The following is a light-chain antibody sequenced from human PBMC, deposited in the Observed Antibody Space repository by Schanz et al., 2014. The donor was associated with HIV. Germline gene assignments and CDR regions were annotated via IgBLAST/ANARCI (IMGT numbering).Light chain of an antibody. CDR2: DVT. CDR1: SSDVGGYNY. V-gene: IGLV2-14*03. CDR3: SSYAGSNVI. J-gene: IGLJ2*01. Sequence: QSALTQPASVSGSPGQSITISCTGTSSDVGGYNYVSWYQQHPGIAPKLMIYDVTTRPSGVSNRFSGSKSGDTASLTVSGLQAEDEADYYCSSYAGSNVIFGGGTKLTVL.